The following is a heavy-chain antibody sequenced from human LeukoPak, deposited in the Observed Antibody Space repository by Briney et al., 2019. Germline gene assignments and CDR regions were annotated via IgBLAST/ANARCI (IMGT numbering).Heavy chain of an antibody. CDR2: IYYSVST. CDR1: GGSISSYY. Sequence: ASETLSLTCTVSGGSISSYYWSWIRQPAGKGLEWIGYIYYSVSTNYNPSLKSRVTMSVDTSKNQFSLRLSSVTAADTAVYYCARSRESIWSPDYWGQGILVTVSS. J-gene: IGHJ4*02. D-gene: IGHD6-13*01. V-gene: IGHV4-59*01. CDR3: ARSRESIWSPDY.